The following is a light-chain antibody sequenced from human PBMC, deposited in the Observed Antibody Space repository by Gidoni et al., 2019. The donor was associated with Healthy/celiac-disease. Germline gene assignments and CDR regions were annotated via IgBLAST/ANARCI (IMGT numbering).Light chain of an antibody. V-gene: IGKV3-20*01. J-gene: IGKJ1*01. Sequence: IVLTQSPGTLSLSPGERATLSCRASQSVSSSYLAWYQQKPGQAPRLLIYGASSRATGIPDMFSGSGSGTDFTLTISRLEPEEFAVYYCQQYGSSPTFGQGTKVEIK. CDR3: QQYGSSPT. CDR1: QSVSSSY. CDR2: GAS.